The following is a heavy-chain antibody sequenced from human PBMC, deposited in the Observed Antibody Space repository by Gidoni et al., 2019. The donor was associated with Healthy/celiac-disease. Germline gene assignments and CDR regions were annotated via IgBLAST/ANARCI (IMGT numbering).Heavy chain of an antibody. CDR1: GFTFSSYA. J-gene: IGHJ4*02. CDR3: AKDWGYGDYVGYFDY. Sequence: EVQLLESGVGLVQPGGSLRLSCAASGFTFSSYAMSWVRQAPGKGLEWVSAISGSGGSTYYADSVKGRFTISRDNSKNTLYLQMNSLRAEDTAVYYCAKDWGYGDYVGYFDYWGQGTLVTVSS. D-gene: IGHD4-17*01. V-gene: IGHV3-23*01. CDR2: ISGSGGST.